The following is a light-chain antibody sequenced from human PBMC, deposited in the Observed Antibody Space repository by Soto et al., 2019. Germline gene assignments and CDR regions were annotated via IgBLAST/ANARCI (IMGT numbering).Light chain of an antibody. J-gene: IGLJ1*01. V-gene: IGLV2-14*01. CDR2: EVS. CDR3: SSYTSRSTYV. CDR1: SSDVGGYNS. Sequence: QSVLTQPASVSGSPGQSITISCTGTSSDVGGYNSVSWYRQHPGKAAKLMIYEVSNRPSGVSDRFSGSKSGNTASLTISGLQAEDEADYYCSSYTSRSTYVFGSGTKVNV.